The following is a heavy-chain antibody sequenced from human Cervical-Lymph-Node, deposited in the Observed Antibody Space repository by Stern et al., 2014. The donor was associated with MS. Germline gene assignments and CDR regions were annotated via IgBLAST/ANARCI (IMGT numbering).Heavy chain of an antibody. CDR3: ARGYPFFDN. D-gene: IGHD2-15*01. V-gene: IGHV1-2*04. CDR2: INPNTGVT. CDR1: GYTFTGFF. J-gene: IGHJ4*02. Sequence: QMQLVQSGAEVKKPGASVKVSCTASGYTFTGFFLHWVRQAPGQGLEWVGWINPNTGVTKSAQKFQGWVTLTRDTSINTVYMELNRLKSDDTAVFYCARGYPFFDNWGQGTPVTVSS.